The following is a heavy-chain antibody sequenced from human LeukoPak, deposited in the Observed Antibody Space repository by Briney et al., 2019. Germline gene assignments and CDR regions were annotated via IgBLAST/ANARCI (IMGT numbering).Heavy chain of an antibody. D-gene: IGHD2-2*01. J-gene: IGHJ1*01. V-gene: IGHV3-23*01. Sequence: GSLRLSCAASGFTFSSNSMAWVRQAPGKGLEWVSAISGDGGGTQYADSVRGRFTISRDNSKNTVYLQMNSLRGDDTAIYYCAKCSASCYAGCLQYWGLGTLVTVSS. CDR1: GFTFSSNS. CDR2: ISGDGGGT. CDR3: AKCSASCYAGCLQY.